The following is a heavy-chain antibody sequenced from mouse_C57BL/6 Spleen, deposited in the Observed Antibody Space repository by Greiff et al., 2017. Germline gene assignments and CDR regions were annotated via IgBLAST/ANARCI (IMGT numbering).Heavy chain of an antibody. CDR3: ARRGLVAPYYAMDY. D-gene: IGHD1-1*01. J-gene: IGHJ4*01. Sequence: DVMLVESGGGLVKPGGSLKLSCAASGFTFSDYGMHWVRQAPEKGLEWVAYISSGSSTIYYADTGKGRFTISRDNAKNTLFLQMTSLRSEDTDMYYCARRGLVAPYYAMDYWGQGTSVTVSS. CDR2: ISSGSSTI. CDR1: GFTFSDYG. V-gene: IGHV5-17*01.